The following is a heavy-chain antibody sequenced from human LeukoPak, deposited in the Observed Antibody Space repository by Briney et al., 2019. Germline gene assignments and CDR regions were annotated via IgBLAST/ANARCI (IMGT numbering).Heavy chain of an antibody. CDR2: IIPIFGTA. D-gene: IGHD3-10*01. CDR3: ARPSLKNYYGSGSYGFDP. Sequence: ASVKVSCKASGGTFSSYAISWVRQAPGQGLGWMGGIIPIFGTANYAQKFQGRATITADESTSTAYMELSSLRSEDTAVYYCARPSLKNYYGSGSYGFDPWGQGTLVTVSS. V-gene: IGHV1-69*01. CDR1: GGTFSSYA. J-gene: IGHJ5*02.